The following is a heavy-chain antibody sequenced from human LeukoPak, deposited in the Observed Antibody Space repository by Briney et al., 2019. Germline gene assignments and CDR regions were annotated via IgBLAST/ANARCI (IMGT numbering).Heavy chain of an antibody. Sequence: GGSLRLSCAASGFTFSSYGMHWVRQAPGKGLEWVAFIRYDGSNKYYADSVKGRFTISRDDSKNTLYLQMNSLRAEDTAVYYCAKDPRPHYDFWSGYFDCWGPGTLVTVSS. CDR3: AKDPRPHYDFWSGYFDC. V-gene: IGHV3-30*02. CDR1: GFTFSSYG. J-gene: IGHJ4*02. D-gene: IGHD3-3*01. CDR2: IRYDGSNK.